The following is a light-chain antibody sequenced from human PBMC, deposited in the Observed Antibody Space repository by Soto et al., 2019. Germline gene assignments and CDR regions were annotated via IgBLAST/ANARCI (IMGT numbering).Light chain of an antibody. CDR1: SSDVGGYNY. J-gene: IGLJ1*01. V-gene: IGLV2-14*01. CDR3: SSYTSSSTV. Sequence: QSALTQPASVSGSPGQSITISCTGTSSDVGGYNYVSWYQQHPGKAPKLMIYEVSNRPSGVSNRFSGSKSGNTASLTISGLQAEDEDDYYCSSYTSSSTVFGTGTKVTV. CDR2: EVS.